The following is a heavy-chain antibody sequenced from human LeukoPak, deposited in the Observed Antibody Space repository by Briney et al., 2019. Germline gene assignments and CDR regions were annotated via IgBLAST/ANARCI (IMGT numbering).Heavy chain of an antibody. V-gene: IGHV1-18*01. CDR2: ISAYNGNT. CDR1: GYTFTSYG. Sequence: ASVKVSCKASGYTFTSYGISWVRQAPGQGLEWMGWISAYNGNTNYAQKLQGRATMTTDTSTSTAYMELRSLRSDDTAVYYCARDGRDYYDSSGYYYKVPNFDYWGQGTLVTVSS. D-gene: IGHD3-22*01. CDR3: ARDGRDYYDSSGYYYKVPNFDY. J-gene: IGHJ4*02.